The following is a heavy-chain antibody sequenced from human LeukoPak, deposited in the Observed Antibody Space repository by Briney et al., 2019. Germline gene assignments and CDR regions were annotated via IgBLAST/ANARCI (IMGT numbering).Heavy chain of an antibody. CDR3: AKPRGAYGSGSYYNDY. Sequence: PGGSLRLSCAASGFTFSTSAMHWVRQAPGKGLEWVAVISNDGSNKFYADSVKGRFTISRDNSKSTLYLQMNSLRAEDTAVYYCAKPRGAYGSGSYYNDYWGQGTLVTVSS. CDR1: GFTFSTSA. J-gene: IGHJ4*02. CDR2: ISNDGSNK. V-gene: IGHV3-30-3*02. D-gene: IGHD3-10*01.